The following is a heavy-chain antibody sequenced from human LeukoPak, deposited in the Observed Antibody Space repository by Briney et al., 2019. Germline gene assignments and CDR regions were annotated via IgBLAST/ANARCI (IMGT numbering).Heavy chain of an antibody. CDR2: ISYDGSNK. CDR1: GFTFSTYG. J-gene: IGHJ4*02. D-gene: IGHD3-22*01. Sequence: GGSLRLSCAASGFTFSTYGMHWVRQAPGKGLEWVAVISYDGSNKYYADSVKGRFTISRDNSKNTLYLQMNSLRAEDTAVYYCAREAYYYDSSGYYLQYWGQGTLVTVSS. CDR3: AREAYYYDSSGYYLQY. V-gene: IGHV3-30*03.